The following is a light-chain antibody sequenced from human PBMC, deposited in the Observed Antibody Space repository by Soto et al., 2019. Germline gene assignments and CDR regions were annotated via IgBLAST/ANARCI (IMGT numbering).Light chain of an antibody. CDR2: WAS. Sequence: DIVMTQSPDSLAVSLGERATINCKSSQSVLYSSNNKTYLAWYQQEPGQPPKLLIYWASTRESGVPARFSGSGSGPDFTLTISSLQAEDVAVYYCQHYYSTPFTFGPGTKVDIK. CDR1: QSVLYSSNNKTY. V-gene: IGKV4-1*01. CDR3: QHYYSTPFT. J-gene: IGKJ3*01.